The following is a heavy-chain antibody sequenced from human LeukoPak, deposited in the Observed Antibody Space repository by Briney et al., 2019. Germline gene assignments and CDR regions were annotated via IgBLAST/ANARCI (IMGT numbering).Heavy chain of an antibody. CDR3: ARGSGYDNLFDY. D-gene: IGHD5-12*01. CDR2: IYYSGST. V-gene: IGHV4-39*07. Sequence: SETLSLTCTVSGGSISSSSYYWGWIRQPPGKGLEWIVSIYYSGSTYYNPSLKTRVTISVDTSKNQFSLKLSSVTAADTAVYYCARGSGYDNLFDYWGQGTLVTVSS. CDR1: GGSISSSSYY. J-gene: IGHJ4*02.